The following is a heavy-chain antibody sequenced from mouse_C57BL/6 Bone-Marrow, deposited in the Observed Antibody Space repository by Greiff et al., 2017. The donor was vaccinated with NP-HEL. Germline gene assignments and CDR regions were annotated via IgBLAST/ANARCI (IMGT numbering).Heavy chain of an antibody. Sequence: QVQLQQPGAELVRPGPSVKLSCKASGYTFTSYWMHWVKQRPGQGLEWIGVIDPSDSYTNYNQKFKGKATLTVDTSSSTAYMQLSSLTSEDSAVYYCARDGAYWGQGTLVTVSA. CDR3: ARDGAY. V-gene: IGHV1-59*01. CDR2: IDPSDSYT. CDR1: GYTFTSYW. J-gene: IGHJ3*01.